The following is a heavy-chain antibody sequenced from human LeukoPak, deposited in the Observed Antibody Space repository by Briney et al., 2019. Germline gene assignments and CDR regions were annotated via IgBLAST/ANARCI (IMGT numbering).Heavy chain of an antibody. J-gene: IGHJ5*02. CDR2: TYYSGST. CDR1: GGSISSGDYY. CDR3: ARPYYYDSRIDP. Sequence: SETLSLTCTVAGGSISSGDYYWSWIRQPPGKGLEWIGYTYYSGSTYYNPSLKSRATISVDTSKNQFSLKLTSVTAADTAVYYCARPYYYDSRIDPWGQGTLVTVSS. D-gene: IGHD3-22*01. V-gene: IGHV4-30-4*01.